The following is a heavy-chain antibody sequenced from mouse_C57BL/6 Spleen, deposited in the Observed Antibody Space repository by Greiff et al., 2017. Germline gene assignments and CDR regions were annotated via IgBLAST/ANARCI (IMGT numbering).Heavy chain of an antibody. CDR3: ATYGYGGYFGC. D-gene: IGHD2-2*01. Sequence: VQLQQPGAELVKPGASVKLSCKASGYTFTGYCMHWVKQRPGQGLEWIGRIHPSDSDTNYNQKFKGKATMTVDKSSSTAYMLLSSLTSEDAAVYYYATYGYGGYFGCWGKGTTLSASS. J-gene: IGHJ2*01. V-gene: IGHV1-74*01. CDR2: IHPSDSDT. CDR1: GYTFTGYC.